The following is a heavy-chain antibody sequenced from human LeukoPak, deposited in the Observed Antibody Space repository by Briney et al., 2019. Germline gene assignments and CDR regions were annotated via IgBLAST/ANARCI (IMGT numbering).Heavy chain of an antibody. J-gene: IGHJ4*02. D-gene: IGHD5-18*01. CDR3: ARIGYSYGYEVVDY. V-gene: IGHV2-70*11. CDR2: IDWDDDK. CDR1: GFSLSTSGMC. Sequence: ESGPTLVNPTQTLTLTCTFSGFSLSTSGMCVSWIRQPPGKALEWLARIDWDDDKYYSTSLKTRLTISKDTSKNQVVLTMTNMDPVDTATYYCARIGYSYGYEVVDYWGQGTLVTVSS.